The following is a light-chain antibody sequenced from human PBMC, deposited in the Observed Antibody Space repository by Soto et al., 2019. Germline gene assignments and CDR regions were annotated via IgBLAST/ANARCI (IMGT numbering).Light chain of an antibody. CDR3: GTWDSSLSAVV. J-gene: IGLJ2*01. Sequence: QSVLTQPPSVSAAPGQKVTISCSGSGSNIGSSYVFWYQHLPETAPKLLIYDNNNRPSGIPDRFSGSKSGTSATLAITGLQTGDEADYYCGTWDSSLSAVVFGGGTKLTVL. V-gene: IGLV1-51*01. CDR1: GSNIGSSY. CDR2: DNN.